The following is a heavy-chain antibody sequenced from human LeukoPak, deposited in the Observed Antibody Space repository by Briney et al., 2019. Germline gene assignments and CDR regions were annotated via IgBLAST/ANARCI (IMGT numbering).Heavy chain of an antibody. CDR2: ISSSSTYI. CDR3: AMGEDSSGYSIDY. Sequence: GGSLRLSCAASGFTFSSYSMNWVRQAPGKGLEWVSSISSSSTYIYYADSVKGRFTISRDNAKNSLYLQMNGLRAEDTALYYCAMGEDSSGYSIDYWGQGTLVTVSS. J-gene: IGHJ4*02. D-gene: IGHD3-22*01. V-gene: IGHV3-21*04. CDR1: GFTFSSYS.